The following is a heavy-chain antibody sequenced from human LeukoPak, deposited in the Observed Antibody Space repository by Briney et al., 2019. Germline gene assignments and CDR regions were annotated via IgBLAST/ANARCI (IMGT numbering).Heavy chain of an antibody. J-gene: IGHJ4*02. CDR1: GYTFTSYG. Sequence: ASVKVSCKASGYTFTSYGISWVRQAPGQGLEWMGWISAYNGNTNYAQKLQGRVTMTTDTSTSTAYMELSRLRSDDTAVYYCARTNIVVVTASWGQGTLVTVSS. CDR2: ISAYNGNT. V-gene: IGHV1-18*01. CDR3: ARTNIVVVTAS. D-gene: IGHD2-21*02.